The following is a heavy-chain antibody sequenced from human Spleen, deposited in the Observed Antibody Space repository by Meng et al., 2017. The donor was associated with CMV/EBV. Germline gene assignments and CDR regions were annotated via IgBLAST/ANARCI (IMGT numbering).Heavy chain of an antibody. CDR2: ISSSSSTT. CDR3: ARARGYSYGPADY. Sequence: GGSLRLSCAASGFTFSGYNMNWVRQAPGKGPVWVSYISSSSSTTYYSDSVKGRFTVSRDNAKNSLYLQMSSLRAEDTAMYYCARARGYSYGPADYWGQGTLVTVSS. CDR1: GFTFSGYN. J-gene: IGHJ4*02. V-gene: IGHV3-48*04. D-gene: IGHD5-18*01.